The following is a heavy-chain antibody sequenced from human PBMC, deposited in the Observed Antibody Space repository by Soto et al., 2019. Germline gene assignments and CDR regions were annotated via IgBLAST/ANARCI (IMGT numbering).Heavy chain of an antibody. CDR3: ARDTTFNYFDY. CDR2: ISSSSSTI. V-gene: IGHV3-48*01. J-gene: IGHJ4*02. Sequence: EVQLVESGGGLVQPGGSLRLSCAASGFTFSSYSMNWVRQAPGKGLEWVSYISSSSSTIYYADSVKGRFTISRDNAKNSLYLQMKSLRAEDTAVYYCARDTTFNYFDYWGQGTLVTVSS. CDR1: GFTFSSYS. D-gene: IGHD3-10*02.